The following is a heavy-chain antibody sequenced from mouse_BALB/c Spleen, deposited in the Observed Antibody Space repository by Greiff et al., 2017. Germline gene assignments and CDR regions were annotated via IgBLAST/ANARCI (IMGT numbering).Heavy chain of an antibody. Sequence: QVQLKESGPGLVAPSQSLSITCTVSGFSLTSYGVHWVRQPPGKGLEWLGVIWAGGSTNYNSALMSRLSISKDNSKSQVFLKMNSLQTDDTAMYYCARDFDYGAMDYWGQGTSVTVSS. J-gene: IGHJ4*01. CDR1: GFSLTSYG. D-gene: IGHD2-4*01. CDR2: IWAGGST. V-gene: IGHV2-9*02. CDR3: ARDFDYGAMDY.